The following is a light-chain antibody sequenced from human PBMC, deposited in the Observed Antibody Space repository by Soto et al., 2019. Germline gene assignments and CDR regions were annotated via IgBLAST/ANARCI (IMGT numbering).Light chain of an antibody. J-gene: IGLJ3*02. CDR1: SSDVGDFNF. V-gene: IGLV2-14*01. Sequence: QSALTQPASVSGSPGQSITISCTGTSSDVGDFNFVSWYQHHPGKAPKLVIYEVSDRPSGVSNRFSASKSGNTASLTISGLQAEDEADYYCFSYITSRTGVFGGGTKLTVL. CDR3: FSYITSRTGV. CDR2: EVS.